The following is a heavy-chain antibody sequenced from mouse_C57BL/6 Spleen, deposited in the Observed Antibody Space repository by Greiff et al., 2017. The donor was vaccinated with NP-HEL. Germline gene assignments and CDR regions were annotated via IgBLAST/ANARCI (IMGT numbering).Heavy chain of an antibody. CDR1: GFTFSDYG. Sequence: EVQLQESGGGLVKPGGSLKLSCAASGFTFSDYGMHWVRQAPEKGLEWVAYISSGSSTIYYADTVKGRFTISRDNAKNTLFLQMTSLRSEDTAMYYCARGGTYYFDYWGQGTTLTVSS. CDR2: ISSGSSTI. J-gene: IGHJ2*01. V-gene: IGHV5-17*01. CDR3: ARGGTYYFDY.